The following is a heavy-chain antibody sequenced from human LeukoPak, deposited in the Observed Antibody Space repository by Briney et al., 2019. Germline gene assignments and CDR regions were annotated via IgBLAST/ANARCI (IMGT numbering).Heavy chain of an antibody. Sequence: PGGSLRLSCAASGVTFSSYAMHWVRQAPGKGLEWVAVISYDGSKKHYADSVKGRFTISRDNSKNTLYLQMNSLRAEDTAVYYCAKDAPSIYDFWSGFYTNSADYYYGMDVWGQGTTVTVSS. CDR3: AKDAPSIYDFWSGFYTNSADYYYGMDV. CDR2: ISYDGSKK. J-gene: IGHJ6*02. CDR1: GVTFSSYA. D-gene: IGHD3-3*01. V-gene: IGHV3-30-3*01.